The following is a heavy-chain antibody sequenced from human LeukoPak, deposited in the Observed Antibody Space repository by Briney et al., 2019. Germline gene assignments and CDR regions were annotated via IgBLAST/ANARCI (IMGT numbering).Heavy chain of an antibody. Sequence: GASVNVSCKASGFTFSSSAMQWVRQARGQRLEWIGWIVVGSGNTNYAQKFQERVTITRDMSTSTAYMELSSLRSEDTAVYYCAAGRRGNGAFDVWGQGTMVTVSS. CDR2: IVVGSGNT. CDR3: AAGRRGNGAFDV. D-gene: IGHD5-12*01. CDR1: GFTFSSSA. J-gene: IGHJ3*01. V-gene: IGHV1-58*02.